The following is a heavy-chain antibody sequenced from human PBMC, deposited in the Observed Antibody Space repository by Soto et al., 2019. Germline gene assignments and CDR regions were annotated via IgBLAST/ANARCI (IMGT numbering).Heavy chain of an antibody. J-gene: IGHJ5*02. D-gene: IGHD6-13*01. V-gene: IGHV3-33*01. CDR3: ARDSYSSSWAVSGADP. CDR1: GFTFSSYG. CDR2: IWYDGSNK. Sequence: QVQLVESGGGVVQPGRSLRLSCAASGFTFSSYGMHWVRQAPGKGLEWVAVIWYDGSNKYYADSVKGRFTISRDNSKNTLYLQMNSLRAEDTAVYYCARDSYSSSWAVSGADPWCQGTLVTVSS.